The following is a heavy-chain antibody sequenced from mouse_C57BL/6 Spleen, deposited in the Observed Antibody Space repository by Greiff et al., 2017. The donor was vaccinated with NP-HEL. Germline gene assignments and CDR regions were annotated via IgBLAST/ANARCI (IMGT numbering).Heavy chain of an antibody. CDR1: GYTFTDYE. V-gene: IGHV1-15*01. CDR3: TRWKHYYGDY. Sequence: VQLQQSGAELVRPGASVTLSCKASGYTFTDYEMHWVKQTPVHGLEWIGAIDPETGGTAYNQKFKGKAILTADKSSSTAYMELRSLTSEDSAVYYCTRWKHYYGDYWGQGTSVTVSS. CDR2: IDPETGGT. D-gene: IGHD1-2*01. J-gene: IGHJ4*01.